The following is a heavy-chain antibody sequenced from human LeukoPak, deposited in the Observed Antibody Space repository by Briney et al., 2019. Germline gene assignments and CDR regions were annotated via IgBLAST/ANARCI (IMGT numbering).Heavy chain of an antibody. V-gene: IGHV3-21*01. D-gene: IGHD2-15*01. CDR1: GFTFSSYS. CDR2: ISSSSSYI. Sequence: PGGSLRLSCAASGFTFSSYSMNWVRQAPGKGLEWVSSISSSSSYIYYADSVKGRFTISRDNAKNSLYLKMNSLRAEDTAVYYCARDQGLLRYFDLWGRGTLVTVSS. J-gene: IGHJ2*01. CDR3: ARDQGLLRYFDL.